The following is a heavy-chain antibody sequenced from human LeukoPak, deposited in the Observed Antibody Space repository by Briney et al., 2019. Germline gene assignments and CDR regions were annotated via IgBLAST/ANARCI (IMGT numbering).Heavy chain of an antibody. J-gene: IGHJ4*02. D-gene: IGHD1-1*01. CDR3: AKPLQEKRQIFDY. CDR2: SGGSGDST. CDR1: GFTFSTYD. Sequence: GGSLRLSCAASGFTFSTYDMSWVRQAPGKGLEWVSLSGGSGDSTFYADSVKGRFTISRDNSRNTMYLQMNSLRAEDTAVYYCAKPLQEKRQIFDYWGQGTLVTVSS. V-gene: IGHV3-23*01.